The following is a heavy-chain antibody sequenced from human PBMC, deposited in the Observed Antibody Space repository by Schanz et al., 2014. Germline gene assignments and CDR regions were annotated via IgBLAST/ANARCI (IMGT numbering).Heavy chain of an antibody. V-gene: IGHV3-23*04. CDR1: GFTFSSYG. Sequence: VQLVESGGGVAQPGRSLRLSCAASGFTFSSYGMHWVRQAPGKGLEWVSTISASGGSTYYADSVKGRFTISRDNSKNILYLQMNSLRAEDTAVYYCAKDLLYGAPMPLNHLDYWGQGTLVTVSS. D-gene: IGHD2-2*01. CDR3: AKDLLYGAPMPLNHLDY. CDR2: ISASGGST. J-gene: IGHJ4*02.